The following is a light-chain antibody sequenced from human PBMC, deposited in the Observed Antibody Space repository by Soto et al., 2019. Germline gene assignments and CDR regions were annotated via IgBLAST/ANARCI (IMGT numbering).Light chain of an antibody. J-gene: IGKJ1*01. V-gene: IGKV3-20*01. CDR3: QQYGSSPPT. Sequence: EIVLTQSPGTLSLSPGERATLSCRASQSVSTNYLAWYQRKPGQAPRLLIYGASNRATGILDRFSGSGSGTDFTLTITRLEPEDFAVYYCQQYGSSPPTFGQGTKVEIK. CDR1: QSVSTNY. CDR2: GAS.